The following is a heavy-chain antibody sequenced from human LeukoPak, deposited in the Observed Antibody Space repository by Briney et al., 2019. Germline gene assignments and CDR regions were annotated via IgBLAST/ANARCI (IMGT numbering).Heavy chain of an antibody. Sequence: SETLSLTCAVYGGSFSGYYWSWIRQPPGEGLEWIGEINHSGSTNYNPPLKSRVTISVDTSKNQFSLRLSSVTAADTAVYYCARGRREGSGWLGWFDPWGQGTLVTVSS. J-gene: IGHJ5*02. V-gene: IGHV4-34*01. CDR3: ARGRREGSGWLGWFDP. CDR2: INHSGST. D-gene: IGHD6-19*01. CDR1: GGSFSGYY.